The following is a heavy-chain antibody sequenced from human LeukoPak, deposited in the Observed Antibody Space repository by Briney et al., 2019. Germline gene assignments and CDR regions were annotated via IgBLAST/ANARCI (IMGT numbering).Heavy chain of an antibody. CDR3: AKAPDGYNSIY. D-gene: IGHD5-24*01. V-gene: IGHV3-23*01. Sequence: GGSLRLSCAASGFSFNNYAMTWVRQAPGKGLEWVSVISGNGGSIHYTDSVKGRFTISRDNSKNTLYLQMNSLRAEDTAVYYCAKAPDGYNSIYWGQGTLVTVSS. CDR2: ISGNGGSI. CDR1: GFSFNNYA. J-gene: IGHJ4*02.